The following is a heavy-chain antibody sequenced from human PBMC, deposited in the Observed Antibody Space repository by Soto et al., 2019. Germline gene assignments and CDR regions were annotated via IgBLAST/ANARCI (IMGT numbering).Heavy chain of an antibody. V-gene: IGHV3-72*01. CDR3: ATHSMGVNWNYAHYYYYGMDV. J-gene: IGHJ6*02. CDR1: GFTFSDHY. D-gene: IGHD1-7*01. Sequence: GGSLRLSCAASGFTFSDHYMDWVRQAPGKGLEWVGRTRNKANSYTTEYAASVNGRFTISRDDSKNSLYLQMNSLKTEDTAVYYCATHSMGVNWNYAHYYYYGMDVWGQGTTVTVSS. CDR2: TRNKANSYTT.